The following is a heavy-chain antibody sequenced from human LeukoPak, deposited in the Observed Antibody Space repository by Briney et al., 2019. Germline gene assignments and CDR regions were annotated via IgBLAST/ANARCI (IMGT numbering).Heavy chain of an antibody. CDR2: IYYSGST. J-gene: IGHJ4*02. CDR3: ARHFPYSSGWYRYYFDY. Sequence: PSETLSLTCTVSGGSISSSSYYWGWIRQPPGEGLEWLGSIYYSGSTYYNPSLKSRVTISVDTSKNQFSLKLSSVTAADTAVYYCARHFPYSSGWYRYYFDYWGQGTLVTVSS. D-gene: IGHD6-19*01. V-gene: IGHV4-39*01. CDR1: GGSISSSSYY.